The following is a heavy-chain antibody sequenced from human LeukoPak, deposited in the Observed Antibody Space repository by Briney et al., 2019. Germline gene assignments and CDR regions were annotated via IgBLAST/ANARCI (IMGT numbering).Heavy chain of an antibody. Sequence: PGGSLRLSCAASGFTFSNYDMHWVRQAPGKGLEWVTFILYDGSNEYYADSVKGRFTISRDNAKNSLYLQMNSLRAEDTAVYYCAELGITMIGGVWGKGTTVTISS. D-gene: IGHD3-10*02. CDR3: AELGITMIGGV. CDR1: GFTFSNYD. V-gene: IGHV3-30*02. J-gene: IGHJ6*04. CDR2: ILYDGSNE.